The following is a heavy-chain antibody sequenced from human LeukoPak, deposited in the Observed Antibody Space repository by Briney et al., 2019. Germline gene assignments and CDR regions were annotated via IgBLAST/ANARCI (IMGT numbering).Heavy chain of an antibody. V-gene: IGHV3-30*01. CDR2: ISYDGSNK. D-gene: IGHD6-13*01. CDR1: GFTFSSYA. CDR3: ARDPSSSWVCDY. J-gene: IGHJ4*02. Sequence: QPGRSLRLSCAASGFTFSSYAMHWVRQAPGKGLEWVAVISYDGSNKYYADSVKGRFTISRDNSKNTLYLQMNSLRAEDTAVYYCARDPSSSWVCDYWGQGTLVTVSS.